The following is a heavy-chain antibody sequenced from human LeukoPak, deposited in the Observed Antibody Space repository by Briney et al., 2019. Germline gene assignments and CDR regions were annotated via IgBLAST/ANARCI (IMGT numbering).Heavy chain of an antibody. V-gene: IGHV1-69*04. Sequence: GASVKVSCKASGGTFSSYTISWVRQAPGQGREWMGRIIPILGIANYAQKFQGRVTITADKSTSTAYMELSSLRSEDTAVYYCARDAGFRSPRHYYYGMDVWGQGTTVTVSS. CDR2: IIPILGIA. CDR3: ARDAGFRSPRHYYYGMDV. CDR1: GGTFSSYT. J-gene: IGHJ6*02.